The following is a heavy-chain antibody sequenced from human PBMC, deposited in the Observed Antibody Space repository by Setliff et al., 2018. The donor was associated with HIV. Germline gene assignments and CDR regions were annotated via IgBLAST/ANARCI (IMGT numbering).Heavy chain of an antibody. CDR2: INHSGST. Sequence: SETLSLTCAVYGGSFSGYYWSWVRQPPGKGLEWIGEINHSGSTNYNPSLKSRVTISVDTSKNQFSLKLRSVTAADTAVYYCAGGPGTTSIDYWAQGTLVTVSS. V-gene: IGHV4-34*01. CDR1: GGSFSGYY. CDR3: AGGPGTTSIDY. D-gene: IGHD1-26*01. J-gene: IGHJ4*02.